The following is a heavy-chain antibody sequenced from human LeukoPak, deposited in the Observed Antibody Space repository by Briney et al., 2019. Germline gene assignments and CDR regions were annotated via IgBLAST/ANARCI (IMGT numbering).Heavy chain of an antibody. Sequence: SGGSLRLSCAASGFTFSSYGMHWVRQAPGKGLEWVAFIRYDGSNKYYADSVKGRFTISRDNSKNTLYLQMNSLRAEDTAVYYCAKEGRRYNWKGIDYWGQGTLVTVSS. CDR2: IRYDGSNK. CDR3: AKEGRRYNWKGIDY. D-gene: IGHD1-20*01. CDR1: GFTFSSYG. J-gene: IGHJ4*02. V-gene: IGHV3-30*02.